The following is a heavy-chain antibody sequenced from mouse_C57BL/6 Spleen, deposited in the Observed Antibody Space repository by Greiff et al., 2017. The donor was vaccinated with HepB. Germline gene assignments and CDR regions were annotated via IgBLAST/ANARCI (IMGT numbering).Heavy chain of an antibody. V-gene: IGHV5-4*01. D-gene: IGHD1-1*01. Sequence: DVQLVESGGGLVKPGGSLKLSCAASGFTFSSYAMSWVRQTPEKRLEWVATISDGGSYTYYPDNVKGRFTISRDNAKNNLYLQMSHLKSEDTAMYYCARDTTTVVARGAMDYWGQGTSVTVSS. CDR3: ARDTTTVVARGAMDY. J-gene: IGHJ4*01. CDR1: GFTFSSYA. CDR2: ISDGGSYT.